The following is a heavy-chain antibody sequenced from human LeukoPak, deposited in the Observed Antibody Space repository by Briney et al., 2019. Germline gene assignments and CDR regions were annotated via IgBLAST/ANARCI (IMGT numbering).Heavy chain of an antibody. CDR3: AELGVTMIGGV. J-gene: IGHJ6*04. V-gene: IGHV3-48*03. D-gene: IGHD3-10*02. CDR1: GFTFSSYT. CDR2: ISSSGSTI. Sequence: GGSLRLSCAASGFTFSSYTMNWVRQAPGKGLEWVSYISSSGSTIYYADSVKGRFTISRDNAKNSLYLQMNSLRAEDTAVYYCAELGVTMIGGVWGKGTTVTISS.